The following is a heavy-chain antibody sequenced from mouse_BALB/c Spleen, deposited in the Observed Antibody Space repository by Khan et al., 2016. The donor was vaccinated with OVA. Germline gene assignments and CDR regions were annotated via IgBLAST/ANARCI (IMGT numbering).Heavy chain of an antibody. J-gene: IGHJ3*01. Sequence: QIQLVQSGPELKKPGETVKISCKASGYTFTDYSMHWVKQAPGKGLKWMGWINTETGEPTYADDFKGRFAFSLETSASTAYLQINNLKNEDTATYFCARNFLYYYCSSPFAYWGQGTLVTVSA. CDR3: ARNFLYYYCSSPFAY. CDR2: INTETGEP. CDR1: GYTFTDYS. V-gene: IGHV9-2-1*01. D-gene: IGHD1-1*01.